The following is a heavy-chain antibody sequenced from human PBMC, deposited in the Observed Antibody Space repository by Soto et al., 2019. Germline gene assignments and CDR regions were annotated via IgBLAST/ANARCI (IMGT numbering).Heavy chain of an antibody. Sequence: WTWIRQSPGKGLEWIGEVNDRGNTNTNPSLKSRVTLSVDTSRSQFSLRLSAVSAADTAMYYCANSPIKYYSGSGSYYDSWGQGTLVTVSS. CDR3: ANSPIKYYSGSGSYYDS. CDR2: VNDRGNT. D-gene: IGHD3-10*01. J-gene: IGHJ4*02. V-gene: IGHV4-34*01.